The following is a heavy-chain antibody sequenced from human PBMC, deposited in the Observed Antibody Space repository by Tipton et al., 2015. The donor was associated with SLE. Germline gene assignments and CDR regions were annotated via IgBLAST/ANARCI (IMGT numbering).Heavy chain of an antibody. CDR3: ARGFLYDGFQV. Sequence: GEALSGQYWSWIRQPPGKRLEWIGEVFRGGSTNYSPSLESRVTITVDMSKNQFSLQLTSVTPEDTAVYYCARGFLYDGFQVWGQGTLVTVSS. D-gene: IGHD2-2*02. J-gene: IGHJ1*01. V-gene: IGHV4-34*01. CDR1: GEALSGQY. CDR2: VFRGGST.